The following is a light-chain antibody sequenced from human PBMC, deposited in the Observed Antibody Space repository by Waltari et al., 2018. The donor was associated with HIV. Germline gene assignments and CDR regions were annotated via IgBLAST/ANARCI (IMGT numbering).Light chain of an antibody. J-gene: IGKJ1*01. Sequence: DIVMTQSPDSLAVYLGERATINCKFSQSVLNTPNNKYYLAWYQQKPGQPPQLLIYWASTRESGVPDRFSGRGSETDFTLTISSLQAEDVAVYYCQQYYSTPRTFGQGTKVEIK. CDR1: QSVLNTPNNKYY. CDR3: QQYYSTPRT. CDR2: WAS. V-gene: IGKV4-1*01.